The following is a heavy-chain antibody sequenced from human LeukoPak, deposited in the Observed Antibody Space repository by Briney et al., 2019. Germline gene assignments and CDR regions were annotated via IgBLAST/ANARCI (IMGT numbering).Heavy chain of an antibody. CDR3: ARSLMNCSGGSCYPIDAFDI. J-gene: IGHJ3*02. CDR1: GGSISSGDYY. D-gene: IGHD2-15*01. CDR2: IYYSGST. Sequence: SETLSLTCTVSGGSISSGDYYWSWVRQPPGKGLEWIWYIYYSGSTYYNPSLQSRATISVDPSKNQFSLKLSSVTAADTAVYYCARSLMNCSGGSCYPIDAFDIWGQGTMVTVSS. V-gene: IGHV4-30-4*08.